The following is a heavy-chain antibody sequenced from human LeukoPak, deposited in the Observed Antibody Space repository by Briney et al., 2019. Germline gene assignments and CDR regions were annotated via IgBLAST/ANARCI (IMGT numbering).Heavy chain of an antibody. CDR3: ARAISGGFRTSYYFDY. CDR1: GYSIGSGYY. V-gene: IGHV4-38-2*02. CDR2: IYHTGST. J-gene: IGHJ4*02. Sequence: PSEALSLTCTVSGYSIGSGYYWGWIRQPPGKGLEWIGSIYHTGSTDYNPSLKSRVTVSVDTSKNQFSLKLTSVTAADTAVYYCARAISGGFRTSYYFDYWGQGTLVTVSS. D-gene: IGHD6-25*01.